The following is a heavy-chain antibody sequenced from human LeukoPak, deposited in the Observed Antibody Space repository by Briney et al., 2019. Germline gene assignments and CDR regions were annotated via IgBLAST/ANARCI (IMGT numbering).Heavy chain of an antibody. V-gene: IGHV3-33*01. CDR1: GFTFSSYG. CDR2: IWYDGSNK. D-gene: IGHD3-22*01. CDR3: AVNYYDSSGYDY. Sequence: PGGSLRLSCAASGFTFSSYGMPWVRQAPGKGLEWVAVIWYDGSNKYYADSVKGRFTISRDNSKNTLYLQMNSLRAEDTAVYYCAVNYYDSSGYDYWGQGTLVTVSS. J-gene: IGHJ4*02.